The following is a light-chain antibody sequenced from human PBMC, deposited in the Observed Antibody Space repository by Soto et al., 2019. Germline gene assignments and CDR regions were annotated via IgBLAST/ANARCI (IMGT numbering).Light chain of an antibody. V-gene: IGLV1-40*01. CDR2: GSS. CDR1: TSNIGADYD. J-gene: IGLJ1*01. CDR3: QSYDSSLINYV. Sequence: QSALTQPPSVSGAPGLRVTISCTGSTSNIGADYDVHWYQQLPGTAPKLLIYGSSDRPSGVPDRFSGSKSGTSASLAITGLQAEDEADYYCQSYDSSLINYVFGTGTKVTVL.